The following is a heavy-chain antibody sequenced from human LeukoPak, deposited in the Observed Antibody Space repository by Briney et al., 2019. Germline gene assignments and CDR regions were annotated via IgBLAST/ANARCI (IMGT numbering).Heavy chain of an antibody. J-gene: IGHJ4*02. Sequence: SETLSLTCTVSGGSISSHYWSWIRQPPGKGLEWIGYISDSGSNVYNPSLKSRVTILGDTSKNQFSLKLSSVTAADTAVYYCARAIFSRYFDYWGQGTLVTVSS. CDR3: ARAIFSRYFDY. CDR2: ISDSGSN. V-gene: IGHV4-59*11. CDR1: GGSISSHY.